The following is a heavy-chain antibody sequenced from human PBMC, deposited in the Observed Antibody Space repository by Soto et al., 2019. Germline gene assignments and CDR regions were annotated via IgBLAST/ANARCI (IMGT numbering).Heavy chain of an antibody. D-gene: IGHD2-15*01. CDR1: VFTFGDSY. V-gene: IGHV3-11*06. J-gene: IGHJ5*02. Sequence: PWWSLRLSCSGSVFTFGDSYMSWIRQAPGKGLEWLSYISPGSRYPAYADSVKGRFTISRDNAKRSLYLQMMRLTAEDTAIYYCVRGGGGGLFDPWGQGTMVTVSS. CDR2: ISPGSRYP. CDR3: VRGGGGGLFDP.